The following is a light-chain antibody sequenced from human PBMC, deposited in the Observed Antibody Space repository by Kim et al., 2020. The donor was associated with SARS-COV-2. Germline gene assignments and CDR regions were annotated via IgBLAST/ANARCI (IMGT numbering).Light chain of an antibody. V-gene: IGLV3-1*01. CDR2: QDS. CDR3: QAWDSSTL. J-gene: IGLJ2*01. Sequence: SYELTQPPSVSVSPGQTASITCSGDKLGDKYACWYQQKPGQSPVLVISQDSKRPSGIPERFSGSNSGNTATLTISGTQAMDEADYYCQAWDSSTLFGGGT. CDR1: KLGDKY.